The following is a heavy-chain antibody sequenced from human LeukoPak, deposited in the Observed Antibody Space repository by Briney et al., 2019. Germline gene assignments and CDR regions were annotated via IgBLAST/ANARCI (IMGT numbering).Heavy chain of an antibody. Sequence: PSETLSLTCIVSGASINTNNHYWGWIRQPPGKGLEWIASIHHTGTPYYNPSLKSRVTISVDTSKNQFSLQFSSVIAADTAVYYCVRHASGEPPRYWGQGTLVTVSS. V-gene: IGHV4-39*01. CDR2: IHHTGTP. J-gene: IGHJ4*02. CDR1: GASINTNNHY. CDR3: VRHASGEPPRY. D-gene: IGHD7-27*01.